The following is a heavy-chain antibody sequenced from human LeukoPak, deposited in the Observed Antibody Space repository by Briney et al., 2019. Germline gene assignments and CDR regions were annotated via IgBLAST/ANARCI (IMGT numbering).Heavy chain of an antibody. CDR2: IYYSGST. Sequence: SETLSLTCSVSGGSISSSTNNWGWIRQPPGKGLEWIGSIYYSGSTYYNPSLKSRVTISVDTSKNQFSLKLSSVTAADTAVYYCARVDAIAAAGTEFDPWGQGTLVTVSS. D-gene: IGHD6-13*01. CDR1: GGSISSSTNN. V-gene: IGHV4-39*01. J-gene: IGHJ5*02. CDR3: ARVDAIAAAGTEFDP.